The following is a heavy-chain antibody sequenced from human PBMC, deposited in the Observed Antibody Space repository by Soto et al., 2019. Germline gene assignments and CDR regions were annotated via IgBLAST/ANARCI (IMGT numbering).Heavy chain of an antibody. J-gene: IGHJ6*02. CDR2: ISDYNANS. D-gene: IGHD2-21*01. CDR1: CYAFRPYV. V-gene: IGHV1-18*01. CDR3: ARVSGIYYYVSGMDV. Sequence: VQVSCKSYCYAFRPYVISWVPQAPGQGLEWMGWISDYNANSNYAQKFQDRVTTTTDSTTTTGYMELRKLISADTDVYSCARVSGIYYYVSGMDVWGQGTTVTVSS.